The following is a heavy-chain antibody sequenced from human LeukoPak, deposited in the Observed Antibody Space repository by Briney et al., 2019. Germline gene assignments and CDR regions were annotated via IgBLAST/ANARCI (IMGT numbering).Heavy chain of an antibody. Sequence: ESGPALVKPTQTLTLTCTFSGFSLSTSGMRVSWIRQPPGKALEWLARIDWDDDKFYGTSLKTRLTISKDTSKNQVVLTMTNMDPVDTATYYCARINGDSGTYYMDVWGKGTTVTVSS. D-gene: IGHD1-26*01. V-gene: IGHV2-70*04. CDR3: ARINGDSGTYYMDV. CDR1: GFSLSTSGMR. CDR2: IDWDDDK. J-gene: IGHJ6*03.